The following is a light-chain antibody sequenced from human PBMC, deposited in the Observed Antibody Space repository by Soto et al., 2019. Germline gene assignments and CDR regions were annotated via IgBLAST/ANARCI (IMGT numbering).Light chain of an antibody. CDR2: AST. CDR3: QQYGSSPYT. CDR1: QSVSSNH. V-gene: IGKV3-20*01. Sequence: EIVVTQSPSTLSLSPGERATLSCRASQSVSSNHLAWYQQKPGQAPRLLIFASTGRPTVIPDRFTGSGSGTDFTLTISRLEPEDFAMYYCQQYGSSPYTFRQGTKVDIK. J-gene: IGKJ2*01.